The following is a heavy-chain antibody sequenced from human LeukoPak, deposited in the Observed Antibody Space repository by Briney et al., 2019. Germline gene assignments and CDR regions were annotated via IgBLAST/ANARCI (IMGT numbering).Heavy chain of an antibody. Sequence: GGSLRLSCAASGFTFSTYAMSWVRQPPGKGLEWVSAISGGGGSTYYADSVKGRFTISRDNSKNTLYLQMNSLRAEDTAVYYCAKEGCSSTSCSFDDYWGQGTLVTVSS. V-gene: IGHV3-23*01. D-gene: IGHD2-2*01. CDR3: AKEGCSSTSCSFDDY. J-gene: IGHJ4*02. CDR1: GFTFSTYA. CDR2: ISGGGGST.